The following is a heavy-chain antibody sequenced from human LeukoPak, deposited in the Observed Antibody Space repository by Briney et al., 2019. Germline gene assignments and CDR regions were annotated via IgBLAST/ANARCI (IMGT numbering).Heavy chain of an antibody. CDR1: GLSFTNAW. Sequence: GGSLRLSCGASGLSFTNAWMTWVRQAPGKGLEWVGRIKSRADGETRDYAAPVKGRFTMSRDGSKATLDLQMNYLEAEDTAVYYCTTDLGITLIRGVIVYWGQGTLVTVTS. V-gene: IGHV3-15*01. J-gene: IGHJ4*02. D-gene: IGHD3-10*01. CDR2: IKSRADGETR. CDR3: TTDLGITLIRGVIVY.